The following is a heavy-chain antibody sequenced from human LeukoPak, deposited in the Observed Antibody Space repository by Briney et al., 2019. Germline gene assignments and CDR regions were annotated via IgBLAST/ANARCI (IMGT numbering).Heavy chain of an antibody. CDR1: GYTFTSYG. Sequence: ASVTVSCKASGYTFTSYGISWVRQAPGQGLEWMGWISAYNGNTNYAQKLQGRVTMTTDASTSTAYMELRSLRSDDTAVYYCARSEGSSSWYWWFDPWGQGTLVTVSS. D-gene: IGHD6-13*01. J-gene: IGHJ5*02. V-gene: IGHV1-18*01. CDR2: ISAYNGNT. CDR3: ARSEGSSSWYWWFDP.